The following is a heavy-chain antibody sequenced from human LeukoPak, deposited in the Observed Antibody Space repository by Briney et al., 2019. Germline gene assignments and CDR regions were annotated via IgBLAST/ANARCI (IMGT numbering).Heavy chain of an antibody. J-gene: IGHJ4*02. D-gene: IGHD3-10*01. V-gene: IGHV3-23*01. CDR2: ISGSGTT. Sequence: GASLRLSCVASGFTFSKYAMTWVRQAPGKGLEWVSSISGSGTTYYADSVKGRFTNSRDNSKNTLYLQVNSLRAEDTAVYYCAEVESSYCRIWGQGTLVTVSS. CDR1: GFTFSKYA. CDR3: AEVESSYCRI.